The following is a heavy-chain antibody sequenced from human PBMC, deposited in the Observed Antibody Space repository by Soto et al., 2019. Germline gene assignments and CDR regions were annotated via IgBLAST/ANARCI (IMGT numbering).Heavy chain of an antibody. V-gene: IGHV4-4*02. J-gene: IGHJ4*02. Sequence: QVQLQESGPGLVKPSGTLSLTCAVSGGSISSSNWWSWVRQPPGKGLEWIGEIYHSGSTNYNPSLXSXXTISVDKSKNQFSLKLSSVTAADTAVYYCARAAGGARDVDYWGQGTLVTVSS. CDR1: GGSISSSNW. CDR2: IYHSGST. D-gene: IGHD1-26*01. CDR3: ARAAGGARDVDY.